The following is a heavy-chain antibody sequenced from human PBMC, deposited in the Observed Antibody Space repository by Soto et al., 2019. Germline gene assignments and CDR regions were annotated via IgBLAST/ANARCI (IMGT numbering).Heavy chain of an antibody. CDR2: INDSGST. D-gene: IGHD6-13*01. CDR1: GGSFSAYY. CDR3: ARGGRQQLVRRNWFDP. J-gene: IGHJ5*02. Sequence: KTSETLSLTCAVYGGSFSAYYWNWIRQPPGKGLEWIGEINDSGSTNYNPSLKSRVTISVDTSKNQFSLNLSSVTAADTAVYYCARGGRQQLVRRNWFDPWGQGTLVTVS. V-gene: IGHV4-34*01.